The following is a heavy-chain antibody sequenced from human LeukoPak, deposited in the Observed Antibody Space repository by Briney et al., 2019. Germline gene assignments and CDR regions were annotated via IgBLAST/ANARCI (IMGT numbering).Heavy chain of an antibody. J-gene: IGHJ6*03. Sequence: PGGSLRLSCVASGFTFSSYAMSWVRQAPGKGLEWVSTISDSGDNTYYADSVKGRFTISRDNSKNTLYLQMNSLRAEDTAVYYCAKNGDRGAYCSGGSCYPYYYYYMDVWGKGTTVTISS. D-gene: IGHD2-15*01. CDR3: AKNGDRGAYCSGGSCYPYYYYYMDV. CDR2: ISDSGDNT. CDR1: GFTFSSYA. V-gene: IGHV3-23*01.